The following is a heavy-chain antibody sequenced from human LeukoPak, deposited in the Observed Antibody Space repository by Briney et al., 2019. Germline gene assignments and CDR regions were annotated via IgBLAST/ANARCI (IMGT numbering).Heavy chain of an antibody. D-gene: IGHD4-17*01. V-gene: IGHV3-30*02. CDR1: GFTFSSYG. J-gene: IGHJ6*03. CDR3: ATTYGDYAFSYYMDV. CDR2: IRYDGSNK. Sequence: GGSLRLSXAASGFTFSSYGMHWVRQAPGKGLEWVAFIRYDGSNKYYADSVKGRFTISRDNSKNTLYLQMNSLRAEDTAVYYCATTYGDYAFSYYMDVWGKGTTVTVSS.